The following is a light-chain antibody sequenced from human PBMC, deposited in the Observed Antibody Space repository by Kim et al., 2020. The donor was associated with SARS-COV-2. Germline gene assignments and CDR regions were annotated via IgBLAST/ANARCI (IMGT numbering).Light chain of an antibody. Sequence: VQSITISCTGTSSDVGSYNLVSWYQQHPGKAPKLMIYEVSKRPSGVFNRFSGSKSGNTASLTISGLQAEDEADYYCCSYAGSSTFVFGTGTKVTVL. CDR2: EVS. J-gene: IGLJ1*01. CDR3: CSYAGSSTFV. CDR1: SSDVGSYNL. V-gene: IGLV2-23*02.